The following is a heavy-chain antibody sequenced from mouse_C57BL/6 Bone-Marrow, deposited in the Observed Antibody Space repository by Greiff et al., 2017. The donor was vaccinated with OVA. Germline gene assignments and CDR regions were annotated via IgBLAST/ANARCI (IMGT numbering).Heavy chain of an antibody. V-gene: IGHV5-17*01. CDR3: ARRPTYLY. CDR2: ISSGSSTI. CDR1: GFTFSDYG. Sequence: VKLQESGGGLVKPGGSLKLSCAASGFTFSDYGMHWVRQAPEKGLEWVAYISSGSSTIYYADTVKGRFTISRDNAKNTLFLQMTSLRSEDTAMYYCARRPTYLYWGQGTSVTVSS. D-gene: IGHD5-5*01. J-gene: IGHJ4*01.